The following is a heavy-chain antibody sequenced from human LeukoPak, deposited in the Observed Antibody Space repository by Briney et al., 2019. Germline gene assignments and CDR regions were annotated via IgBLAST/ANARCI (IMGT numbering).Heavy chain of an antibody. Sequence: PSETLSLTCTVSGGSISSGGYYWSWIRQRPGKGLEWIGYIYYSGSTYYNPSLKSRVTISVDTSKNQFSLKLSSVTAADTAVYYCAGEDYGDSSIDYWGQGTLVTVSS. J-gene: IGHJ4*02. CDR1: GGSISSGGYY. D-gene: IGHD4-17*01. V-gene: IGHV4-31*03. CDR2: IYYSGST. CDR3: AGEDYGDSSIDY.